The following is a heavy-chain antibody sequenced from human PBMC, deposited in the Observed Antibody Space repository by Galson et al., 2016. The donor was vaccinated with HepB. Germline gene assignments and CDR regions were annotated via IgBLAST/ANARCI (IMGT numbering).Heavy chain of an antibody. J-gene: IGHJ4*02. Sequence: SLRLSCAASGFTFNDYYMNWIRLVPGKGLEWISYISSYSSNRRYADSVKGRFTISRDNAKNSLYLQMNSLRVEDTALYYCARDALGSESYSGDFDYWGQGTLVTVSS. CDR3: ARDALGSESYSGDFDY. CDR2: ISSYSSNR. D-gene: IGHD1-26*01. CDR1: GFTFNDYY. V-gene: IGHV3-11*06.